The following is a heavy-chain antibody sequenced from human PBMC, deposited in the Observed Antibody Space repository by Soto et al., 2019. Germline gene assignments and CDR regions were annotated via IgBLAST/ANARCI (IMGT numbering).Heavy chain of an antibody. V-gene: IGHV4-4*07. J-gene: IGHJ4*02. Sequence: SETLSLTCTVSGGSISSYYWSWIRQPAGKGLEWIGRIYTSGSTNYNPSLKSRVTMSVDTSKNQFPLKLSSVTAADTAVYYCARACSSNSCYDVFDYWGQGTLVTVSS. CDR2: IYTSGST. CDR3: ARACSSNSCYDVFDY. CDR1: GGSISSYY. D-gene: IGHD2-2*01.